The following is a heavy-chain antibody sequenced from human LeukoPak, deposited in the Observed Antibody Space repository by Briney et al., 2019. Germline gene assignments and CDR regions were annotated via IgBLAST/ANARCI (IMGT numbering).Heavy chain of an antibody. CDR3: AAHYYDSSGTIDY. V-gene: IGHV4-59*01. Sequence: SETLSLTCTVSGGSISSYYWSWIRQPPGKGLEWIGYIYYSGSTNYNPSLKSRVTVSVDTSKNQFSLKLSSVTAADTAVYYCAAHYYDSSGTIDYWGQGTLVTVSS. CDR2: IYYSGST. J-gene: IGHJ4*02. D-gene: IGHD3-22*01. CDR1: GGSISSYY.